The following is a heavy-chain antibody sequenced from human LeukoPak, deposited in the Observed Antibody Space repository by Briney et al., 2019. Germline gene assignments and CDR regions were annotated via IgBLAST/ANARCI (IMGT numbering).Heavy chain of an antibody. D-gene: IGHD3-16*01. CDR1: GYSISSGYY. V-gene: IGHV4-38-2*02. J-gene: IGHJ4*02. CDR2: IYHGEST. CDR3: ARDHYGDQNAFDY. Sequence: PSETLSLTCTVSGYSISSGYYWGWIRQPPGKGLEWIGSIYHGESTYYNPSLEGRVTIFIDTSKNQFSLKLSSVTAADTAVYYCARDHYGDQNAFDYWGQGTLVTVSS.